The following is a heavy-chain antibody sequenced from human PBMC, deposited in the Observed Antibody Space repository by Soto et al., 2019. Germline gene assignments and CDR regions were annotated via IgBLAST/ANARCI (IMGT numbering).Heavy chain of an antibody. CDR3: ARSSGNSYLWFGP. Sequence: QVQLVQSGAEVKKPGASVKVSCKASGYTFTSYGISWVRQAPGQGLEWMGWISAYNGNTNYAQKLQGRVTMTTDTSPSTGYMEVRSLRSDDPAVDYCARSSGNSYLWFGPWGQGTLVTVSS. V-gene: IGHV1-18*01. CDR1: GYTFTSYG. D-gene: IGHD1-26*01. J-gene: IGHJ5*02. CDR2: ISAYNGNT.